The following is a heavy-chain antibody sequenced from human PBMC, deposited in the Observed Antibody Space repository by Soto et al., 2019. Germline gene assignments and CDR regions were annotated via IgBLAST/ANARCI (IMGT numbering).Heavy chain of an antibody. D-gene: IGHD3-3*01. V-gene: IGHV1-2*04. J-gene: IGHJ6*03. CDR3: ASGGGLNYYYFIDA. CDR2: INPNSGET. CDR1: GNTFTGHY. Sequence: GASVKVSCKASGNTFTGHYMHWMRQAPGQGLEWMGWINPNSGETDYAQNFQGWVTMTRDMSISTAYMELSRLKSNNTAVYYCASGGGLNYYYFIDAWGKGTTVTVSS.